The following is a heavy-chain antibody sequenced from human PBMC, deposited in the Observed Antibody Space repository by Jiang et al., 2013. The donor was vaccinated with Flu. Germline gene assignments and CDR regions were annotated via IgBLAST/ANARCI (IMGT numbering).Heavy chain of an antibody. Sequence: RLLKPSETLSLNCTVFGESFSDYYWAWVRQPPGKGLEWIGEINHSGKSDYNSTLKSRVSISVDPSKNQFSLKLTSVTAADTAVYYCARDRRRYNWNYFYYIDVWSKGTTVTVSS. CDR3: ARDRRRYNWNYFYYIDV. D-gene: IGHD1-20*01. J-gene: IGHJ6*03. CDR1: GESFSDYY. V-gene: IGHV4-34*01. CDR2: INHSGKS.